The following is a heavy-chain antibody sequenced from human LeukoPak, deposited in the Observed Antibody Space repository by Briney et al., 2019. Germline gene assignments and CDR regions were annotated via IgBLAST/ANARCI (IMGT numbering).Heavy chain of an antibody. D-gene: IGHD3-22*01. CDR2: IKQDGSEN. Sequence: GGSPRLSCEVSGFTFSTYWMSWVRQAPGKGLEWVANIKQDGSENYYADSVRGRFTISRDNAKNSLSLQMNSLRVEDTAVYYCARVDYYDSSAYWGNYYYYYMDVWGRGTTVTVSS. CDR3: ARVDYYDSSAYWGNYYYYYMDV. V-gene: IGHV3-7*01. J-gene: IGHJ6*03. CDR1: GFTFSTYW.